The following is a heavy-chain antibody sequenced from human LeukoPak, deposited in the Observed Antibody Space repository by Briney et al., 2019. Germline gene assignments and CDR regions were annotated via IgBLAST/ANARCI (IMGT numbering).Heavy chain of an antibody. CDR2: ISGSGRT. V-gene: IGHV4-30-4*01. D-gene: IGHD2-15*01. Sequence: SQTLSLTCTVSGGSISSGDYYWSWIRQPPGKGLEWIGYISGSGRTYYNTSLKSQVTLSVATSKNEFSLRLSSVTAADTAVYYCARTRVGFCRGGGCYRFFVYWGRGTLVIVSS. CDR1: GGSISSGDYY. J-gene: IGHJ4*02. CDR3: ARTRVGFCRGGGCYRFFVY.